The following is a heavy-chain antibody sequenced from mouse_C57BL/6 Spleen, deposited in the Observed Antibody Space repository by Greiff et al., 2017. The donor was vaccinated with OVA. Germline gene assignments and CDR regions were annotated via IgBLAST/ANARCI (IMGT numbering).Heavy chain of an antibody. CDR2: IDPADGDT. J-gene: IGHJ2*01. CDR1: GFNIKDYY. Sequence: EVQLQESGAELVRPGASVKLSCTASGFNIKDYYMHWVKQRPEQGLEWIGRIDPADGDTEYAPKFQGKATMTADTSSNTAYLQLSSLTSEDTAVYYCTRFITTVAHFDYWGQGTTLTVSS. D-gene: IGHD1-1*01. CDR3: TRFITTVAHFDY. V-gene: IGHV14-1*01.